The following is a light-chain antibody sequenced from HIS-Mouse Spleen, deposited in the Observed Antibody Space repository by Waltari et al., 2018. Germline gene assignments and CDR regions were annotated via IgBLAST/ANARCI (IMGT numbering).Light chain of an antibody. J-gene: IGKJ1*01. V-gene: IGKV4-1*01. Sequence: DIVMTQSPDSLAVSLGERATINCKSSQSVLYSSNNKNYLAWYQQKPGQTPKLLIYWASTRESGGPDRFSGSGSGTDFTLTISSLQAEDVAVYYCQQYYSTPPTFGQGTKVEIK. CDR3: QQYYSTPPT. CDR1: QSVLYSSNNKNY. CDR2: WAS.